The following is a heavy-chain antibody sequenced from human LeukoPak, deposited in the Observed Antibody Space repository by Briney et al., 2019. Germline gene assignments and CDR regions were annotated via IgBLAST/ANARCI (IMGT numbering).Heavy chain of an antibody. CDR2: ISTNGETQ. Sequence: GGSLTLACAASGFAFSIYNMNWVRQAPGKGLEWLSFISTNGETQYYAVSVQGRFTISRDNAKNSLFLQMNSLRAEDTAVYYCTRDLWSATLDSWGQGAPVSVSS. CDR1: GFAFSIYN. D-gene: IGHD2-21*01. V-gene: IGHV3-48*01. CDR3: TRDLWSATLDS. J-gene: IGHJ4*02.